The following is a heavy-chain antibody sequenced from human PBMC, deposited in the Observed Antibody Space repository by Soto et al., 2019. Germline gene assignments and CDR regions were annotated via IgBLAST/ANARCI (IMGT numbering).Heavy chain of an antibody. CDR2: TYYTGSP. J-gene: IGHJ5*02. CDR3: ARLFVDYVGWFDP. Sequence: QVQLQESGPGLVKPSQTLSLTCTVSGGSITSGPYYWSWFRQHPGKGLEWLGYTYYTGSPYSNPSRESPITMSVDTSKNQFSLKLRSVTAADTAGYYCARLFVDYVGWFDPWGQGTLVTVSS. CDR1: GGSITSGPYY. V-gene: IGHV4-31*01. D-gene: IGHD3-10*02.